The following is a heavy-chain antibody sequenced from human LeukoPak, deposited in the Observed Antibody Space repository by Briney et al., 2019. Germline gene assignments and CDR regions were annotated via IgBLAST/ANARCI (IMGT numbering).Heavy chain of an antibody. CDR1: GGSFRGYY. CDR3: ARCGFRIAARPHNWFDP. CDR2: INHSGST. Sequence: PSETLSLTCAVSGGSFRGYYWSWISQPPGKGLEWIGEINHSGSTNYNPSLKSRVTISVDTSKNQFSLKLSSVTAADTAVYYCARCGFRIAARPHNWFDPWGQGTLVTVSS. D-gene: IGHD6-6*01. J-gene: IGHJ5*02. V-gene: IGHV4-34*01.